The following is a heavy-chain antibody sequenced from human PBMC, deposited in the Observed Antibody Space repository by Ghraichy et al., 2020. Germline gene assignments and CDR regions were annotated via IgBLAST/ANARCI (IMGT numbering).Heavy chain of an antibody. V-gene: IGHV3-7*01. CDR3: ARDLWVGATGI. J-gene: IGHJ3*02. CDR1: GFTFGSYW. Sequence: GGSLRLSCAASGFTFGSYWMTWVRQAPGKGLECVANIKHDGSEKYYVDSVKGRFTISRDNAKNSLYLQMNSLRAEDTAVYYCARDLWVGATGIWGQGTMVTVS. D-gene: IGHD1-26*01. CDR2: IKHDGSEK.